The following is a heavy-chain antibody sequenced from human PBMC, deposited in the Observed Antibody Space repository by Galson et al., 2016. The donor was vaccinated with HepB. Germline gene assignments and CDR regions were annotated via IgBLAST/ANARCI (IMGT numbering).Heavy chain of an antibody. CDR3: TPSGADGWFRGFDT. V-gene: IGHV3-15*01. J-gene: IGHJ5*02. D-gene: IGHD6-19*01. CDR1: GLTFSNLW. Sequence: SLRLSCAASGLTFSNLWMSWVRQAPGKGLEWVGRIQTEADGGATDYALSVKGRFVVSRDDSKDTLYLEMDSLKIEDTAVYYCTPSGADGWFRGFDTWGQGTLVTVSP. CDR2: IQTEADGGAT.